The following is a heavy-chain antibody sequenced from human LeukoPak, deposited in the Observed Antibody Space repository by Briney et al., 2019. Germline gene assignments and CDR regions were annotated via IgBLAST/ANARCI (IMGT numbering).Heavy chain of an antibody. Sequence: GGSLRLSCAASGFTFSSYWMNWSRQDPVKGLEWVASINHNGNVNYYVDSVKGRFTISRDNAKNSLYLQMSNLRAEDTAVYFCARGGGLDVCGQGAAVTVSS. CDR1: GFTFSSYW. V-gene: IGHV3-7*03. CDR3: ARGGGLDV. J-gene: IGHJ6*02. CDR2: INHNGNVN. D-gene: IGHD3-16*01.